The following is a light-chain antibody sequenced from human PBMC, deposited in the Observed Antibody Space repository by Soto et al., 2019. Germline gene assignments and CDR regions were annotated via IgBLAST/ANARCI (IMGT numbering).Light chain of an antibody. Sequence: DIQMTQSPSSLSASVGDRVTITCRASQSISSNLNWYQQKPGKAPKLLIYAASSLQSGVPSRFSGSGYGTDFTLTISSLQPEDFATYYCQQSYSTPPEITFGQGTRLEIK. CDR3: QQSYSTPPEIT. J-gene: IGKJ5*01. CDR2: AAS. CDR1: QSISSN. V-gene: IGKV1-39*01.